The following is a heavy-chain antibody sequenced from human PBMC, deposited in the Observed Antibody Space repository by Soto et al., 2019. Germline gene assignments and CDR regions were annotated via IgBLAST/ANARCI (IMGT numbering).Heavy chain of an antibody. Sequence: GGSLRLSCAAAGFTFSSYGMHWVRQAPGKGLEWVAVIWYDGSNKYYADSVKGRFTISRDNSKNTLYLQMNSLRAEDTAVYYCARENAVTVDYYYYMDVWGKGTTVTVSS. CDR3: ARENAVTVDYYYYMDV. CDR2: IWYDGSNK. J-gene: IGHJ6*03. CDR1: GFTFSSYG. D-gene: IGHD4-4*01. V-gene: IGHV3-33*01.